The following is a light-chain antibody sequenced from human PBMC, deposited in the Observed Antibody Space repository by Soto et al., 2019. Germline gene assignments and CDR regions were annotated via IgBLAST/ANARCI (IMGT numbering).Light chain of an antibody. Sequence: IVFTHSPSTLSSSHLHRATLSCKTSQTVSSYLAWYQQKPGQAPRLLIYDASNRATGIPARSSGSGSGTDFTLTISSLEPEDFAVYYCQQRSNPTWTFGQGTKVDIK. CDR3: QQRSNPTWT. CDR2: DAS. CDR1: QTVSSY. V-gene: IGKV3-11*01. J-gene: IGKJ1*01.